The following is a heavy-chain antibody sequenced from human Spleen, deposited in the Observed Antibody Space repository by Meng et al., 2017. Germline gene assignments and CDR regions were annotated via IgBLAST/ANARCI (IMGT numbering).Heavy chain of an antibody. V-gene: IGHV3-9*01. CDR2: ISWNSGSI. CDR3: IKGDSRSYYNYFDY. Sequence: SLKISCAGSGFTFDDYGMHWVRQAPGKGLEWVSGISWNSGSIGYADSVKGRFTIARDNAKNSLYLQMNSLRVEDTALYYCIKGDSRSYYNYFDYWGQGTLVTVSS. CDR1: GFTFDDYG. J-gene: IGHJ4*02. D-gene: IGHD3-10*01.